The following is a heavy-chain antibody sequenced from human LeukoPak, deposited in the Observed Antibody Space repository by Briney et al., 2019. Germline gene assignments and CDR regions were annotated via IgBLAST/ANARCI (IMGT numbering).Heavy chain of an antibody. CDR1: GFTFSSYS. D-gene: IGHD3-3*01. Sequence: GGSLRLSCAASGFTFSSYSMNWVRQAPGKGLEWVSSISSSSSYIYYADSVKGRFTISRDNAKNSLYLQMNSLRAKDTAVYYCARDLRRADFWSGYYTPDAFDIWGQGTMVTVSS. CDR3: ARDLRRADFWSGYYTPDAFDI. CDR2: ISSSSSYI. V-gene: IGHV3-21*01. J-gene: IGHJ3*02.